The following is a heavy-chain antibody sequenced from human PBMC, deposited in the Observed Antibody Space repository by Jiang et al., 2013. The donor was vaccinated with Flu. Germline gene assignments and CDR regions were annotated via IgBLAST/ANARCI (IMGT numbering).Heavy chain of an antibody. J-gene: IGHJ4*02. D-gene: IGHD3-10*01. CDR1: GDSVSNNNGA. V-gene: IGHV6-1*01. Sequence: QTLSLTCAISGDSVSNNNGAWNWIRQSPSRGLEWLGRTFYRSKWYSEYAPSVKSRITINADTSKNQFSLQLNSVTPEDTAVYYCARVISPGVLTGGFDSWGQGTLVTVSS. CDR2: TFYRSKWYS. CDR3: ARVISPGVLTGGFDS.